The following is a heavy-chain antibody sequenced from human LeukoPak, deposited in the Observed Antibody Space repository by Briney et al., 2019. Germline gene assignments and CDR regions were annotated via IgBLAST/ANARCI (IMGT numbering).Heavy chain of an antibody. CDR2: IRSKGYGGTT. D-gene: IGHD6-25*01. V-gene: IGHV3-49*04. CDR3: TRVHSGYSSGWFDF. Sequence: SCKASGGTFSSYAMSWVRQAPGKGLEWVGFIRSKGYGGTTEYAASVKGRFTISRDDSKSIAYLQMNSLKTEDTAVYYCTRVHSGYSSGWFDFWGQGTLVTVSS. CDR1: GGTFSSYA. J-gene: IGHJ4*02.